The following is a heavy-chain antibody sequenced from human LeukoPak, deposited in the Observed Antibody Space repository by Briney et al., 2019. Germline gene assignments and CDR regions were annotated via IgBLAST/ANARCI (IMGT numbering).Heavy chain of an antibody. Sequence: GGSLRLSCAASGFTFSGSALHWVRQASGKGLEWVGRIRSTANGYATAYAASVKGRFTISRDNSKNTLYLQMNSLRAEDTAVYYCAKDSRTYYYGSGSFSLPKRPLGYFDYWGQGTLVTVSS. D-gene: IGHD3-10*01. J-gene: IGHJ4*02. CDR2: IRSTANGYAT. CDR1: GFTFSGSA. CDR3: AKDSRTYYYGSGSFSLPKRPLGYFDY. V-gene: IGHV3-73*01.